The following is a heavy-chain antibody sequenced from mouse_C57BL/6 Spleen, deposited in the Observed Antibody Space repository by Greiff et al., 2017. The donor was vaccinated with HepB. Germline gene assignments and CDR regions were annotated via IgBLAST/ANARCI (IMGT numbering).Heavy chain of an antibody. Sequence: VQLVESGAELVRPGASVKLSCKASGYTFTDYYINWVKQRPGQGLEWIARIYPGSGNTYYNEKFKGKVTLTAEKSSSTAYMQLSSLTSEDSAVYFCAREGYYGSFLYYFDYWGQGTTLTVSS. J-gene: IGHJ2*01. CDR2: IYPGSGNT. D-gene: IGHD1-1*01. V-gene: IGHV1-76*01. CDR1: GYTFTDYY. CDR3: AREGYYGSFLYYFDY.